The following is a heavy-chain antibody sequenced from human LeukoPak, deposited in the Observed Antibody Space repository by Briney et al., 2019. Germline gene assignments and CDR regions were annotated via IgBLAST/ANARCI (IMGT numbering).Heavy chain of an antibody. CDR1: GDTFSSYA. CDR2: IIPIFGTA. J-gene: IGHJ3*02. D-gene: IGHD3-9*01. Sequence: ASVKVSCKASGDTFSSYAISWVRQAPGQGREWMGEIIPIFGTANYAQKFQGGVTITADKSTSTAYMELSSLRSEDTAVYYCAITYYDILTGYYVYDAFDIWGQGTMVTVSS. CDR3: AITYYDILTGYYVYDAFDI. V-gene: IGHV1-69*06.